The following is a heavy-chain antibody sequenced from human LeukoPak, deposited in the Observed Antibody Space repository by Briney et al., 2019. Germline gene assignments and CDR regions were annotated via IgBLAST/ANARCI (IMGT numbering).Heavy chain of an antibody. CDR3: ARVDTAMVPDY. D-gene: IGHD5-18*01. V-gene: IGHV3-21*01. J-gene: IGHJ4*02. CDR1: GFTFSSYS. Sequence: PGGSLRLSCAASGFTFSSYSMNWVRQAPGKGLEWVSSISSSSSYIYYADSLKGRFTISRDSAKNSLYLQMNSLRAEDTAVYYCARVDTAMVPDYWGQGTLVTVSS. CDR2: ISSSSSYI.